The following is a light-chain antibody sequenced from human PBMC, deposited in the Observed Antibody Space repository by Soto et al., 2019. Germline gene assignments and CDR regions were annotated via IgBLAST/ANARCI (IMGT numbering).Light chain of an antibody. V-gene: IGKV1-39*01. CDR3: QQSYSTPQP. J-gene: IGKJ3*01. Sequence: DIQMTQSPSSLSASVGDRVTITCRASQSISSYLNWYQQKPGKAPKLLIYAASSLQSGVPSRFSGSGSGPDFTLTISSLQPEDFATYYCQQSYSTPQPFGPGTKVDIK. CDR2: AAS. CDR1: QSISSY.